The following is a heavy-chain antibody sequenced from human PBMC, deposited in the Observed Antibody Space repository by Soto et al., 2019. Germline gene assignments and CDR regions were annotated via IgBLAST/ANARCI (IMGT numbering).Heavy chain of an antibody. CDR3: ARAGCDGGSCYTLVGLRYGMDV. Sequence: QVQLVESGGGVVQPGRSLRLSCAASGFTFSSYVMHWVRQAPGKGLEWVAIISYDGNNKYYADSVKGRFTISRDNSKNTLYRKMNSLRAEDTAVYYCARAGCDGGSCYTLVGLRYGMDVWGQGTTVTVSS. J-gene: IGHJ6*02. V-gene: IGHV3-30-3*01. CDR1: GFTFSSYV. CDR2: ISYDGNNK. D-gene: IGHD2-15*01.